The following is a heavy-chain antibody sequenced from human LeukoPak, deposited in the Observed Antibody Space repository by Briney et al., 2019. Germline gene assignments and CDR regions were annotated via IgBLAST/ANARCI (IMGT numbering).Heavy chain of an antibody. CDR1: GFTFDDYA. J-gene: IGHJ3*02. D-gene: IGHD6-19*01. CDR2: ISWNSGSI. CDR3: AKDIKAVADAFDI. Sequence: GGSLRLSCAASGFTFDDYAMHWVRQAPGKGLEWVSGISWNSGSIGYADSVKGRFTISRDNAKNSLYLQMNSLRAEDTALYYFAKDIKAVADAFDIWGQGTMVTVSS. V-gene: IGHV3-9*01.